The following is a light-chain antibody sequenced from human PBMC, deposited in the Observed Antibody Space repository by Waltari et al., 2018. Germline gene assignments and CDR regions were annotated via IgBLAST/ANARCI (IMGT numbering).Light chain of an antibody. CDR1: QGVGANY. CDR2: DTS. J-gene: IGKJ2*02. V-gene: IGKV3-20*01. Sequence: VLTQFPDTVALSRGERAVLFCKASQGVGANYLAWYQQKPGQAPRLPIYDTSSRAADIPDRFSGGGSGTDFTLAISRLEPEDFAVYYCHQCGSSPRTFGQGTVLEIK. CDR3: HQCGSSPRT.